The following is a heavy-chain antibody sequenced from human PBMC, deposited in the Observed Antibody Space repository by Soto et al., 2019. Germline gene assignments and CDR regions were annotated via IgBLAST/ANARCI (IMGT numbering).Heavy chain of an antibody. V-gene: IGHV4-59*01. CDR3: ARTGYIYGNYWYFDL. CDR1: GGPISGYS. J-gene: IGHJ2*01. D-gene: IGHD5-18*01. Sequence: SETLSLTCIVSGGPISGYSWNWIRQPPGKGLEWVGYIHHGGSTNYNPSLKSRVTISVDTSKNQFSLKLSSVTAADTAVYYCARTGYIYGNYWYFDLGGRGT. CDR2: IHHGGST.